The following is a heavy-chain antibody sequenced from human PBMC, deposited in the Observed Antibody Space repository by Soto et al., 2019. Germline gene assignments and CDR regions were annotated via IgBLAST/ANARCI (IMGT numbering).Heavy chain of an antibody. CDR2: ISSSSSYI. Sequence: GALRLSGAASGFSLSSYSMDWVRQAPGKGLEWVSSISSSSSYIYYADSVKGRFTISRDNAKNSLYLQMNRLSAEDTAVYYCARGTPIGGDYYYYGMDAWGQGTTVTVSS. V-gene: IGHV3-21*01. CDR3: ARGTPIGGDYYYYGMDA. CDR1: GFSLSSYS. D-gene: IGHD3-10*01. J-gene: IGHJ6*02.